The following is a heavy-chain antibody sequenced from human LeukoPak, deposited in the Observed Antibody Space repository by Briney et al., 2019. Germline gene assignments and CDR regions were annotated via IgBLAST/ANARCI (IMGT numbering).Heavy chain of an antibody. Sequence: ASVKVSCKASGCTFTSYGISWVRQAPGQGLEWMGWISAYNGNTNYAQKLQGRVTMTTDTSTSTAYMELRSLRSDDTAVYYCASNLAYSSGWYYPAYWGQGTLVTVSS. V-gene: IGHV1-18*01. D-gene: IGHD6-19*01. CDR2: ISAYNGNT. CDR1: GCTFTSYG. J-gene: IGHJ4*02. CDR3: ASNLAYSSGWYYPAY.